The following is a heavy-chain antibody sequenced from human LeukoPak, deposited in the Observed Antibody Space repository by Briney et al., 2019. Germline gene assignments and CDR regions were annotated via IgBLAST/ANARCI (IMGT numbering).Heavy chain of an antibody. CDR3: AKDSYYDFWSGYYRTTYYYYGMDV. V-gene: IGHV3-30*04. Sequence: GTSLRLSCAASGFTFSSYASHWVRQAPGEGLQWVAVISYEGSNKYYADSVKGRFTISRDNSKNTLYLQMNSLRAEDTAVYYCAKDSYYDFWSGYYRTTYYYYGMDVWGQGTTVTVSS. CDR2: ISYEGSNK. J-gene: IGHJ6*02. CDR1: GFTFSSYA. D-gene: IGHD3-3*01.